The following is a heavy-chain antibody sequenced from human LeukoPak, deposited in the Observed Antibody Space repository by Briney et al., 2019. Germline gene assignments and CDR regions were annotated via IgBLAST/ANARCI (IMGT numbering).Heavy chain of an antibody. V-gene: IGHV3-21*01. CDR2: ISTMSNYI. CDR3: SRDRLGGLDL. CDR1: GVDFSTYA. D-gene: IGHD5-12*01. Sequence: GGSLRLSCAASGVDFSTYAINWVRQAPGKGLEWVSSISTMSNYIFYGDSVKGRFTISRDNAKNSVYLQMNSLRPEDTAVYYCSRDRLGGLDLWGQGTLVTVSS. J-gene: IGHJ5*02.